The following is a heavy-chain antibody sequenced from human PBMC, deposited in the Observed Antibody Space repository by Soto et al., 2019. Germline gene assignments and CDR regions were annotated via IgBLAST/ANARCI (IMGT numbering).Heavy chain of an antibody. Sequence: NCSVGEGSISRSWSYRDKKKQPPGKGLEWIGTIYYSGSTYYNPSLKSRVTMSVDTSKNQFSLKLNSVTAADTAVYYCARPSYGRNNLNWFDPWGQGTLVTVSS. J-gene: IGHJ5*02. CDR3: ARPSYGRNNLNWFDP. CDR2: IYYSGST. CDR1: EGSISRSWSY. V-gene: IGHV4-39*01. D-gene: IGHD1-20*01.